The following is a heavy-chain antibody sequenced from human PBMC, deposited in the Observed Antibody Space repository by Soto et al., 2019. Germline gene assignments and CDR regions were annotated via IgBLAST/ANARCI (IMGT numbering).Heavy chain of an antibody. CDR3: AKDYSSSSDGQSDY. D-gene: IGHD2-15*01. Sequence: QVQLVESGGGVVQPGRSLRLSCTASGFTFRGCGIHWVRQAPGKGLEWVALISYDGTNKYYGDSVKGRFTISRDNSKNTLFLQMNGLRAEDTAVYYCAKDYSSSSDGQSDYWGQGTPVTVSS. CDR2: ISYDGTNK. V-gene: IGHV3-30*18. J-gene: IGHJ4*02. CDR1: GFTFRGCG.